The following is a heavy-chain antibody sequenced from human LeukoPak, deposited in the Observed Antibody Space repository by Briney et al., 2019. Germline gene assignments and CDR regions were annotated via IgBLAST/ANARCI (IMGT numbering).Heavy chain of an antibody. CDR1: GGSISSYY. Sequence: PSENLSRTCTVSGGSISSYYWSWIRQPPGKGLEWIGYIYYSGSTNYNPSLKSRVTISVDTSKNQFSLKLSSVTAADTAVYYCARGRDSGYDSLHYWGQGTLVTVSS. D-gene: IGHD5-12*01. CDR3: ARGRDSGYDSLHY. J-gene: IGHJ4*02. CDR2: IYYSGST. V-gene: IGHV4-59*01.